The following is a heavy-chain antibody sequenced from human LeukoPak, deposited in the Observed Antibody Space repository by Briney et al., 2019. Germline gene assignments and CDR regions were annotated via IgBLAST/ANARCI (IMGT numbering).Heavy chain of an antibody. V-gene: IGHV3-74*03. J-gene: IGHJ4*02. CDR1: GLTLSTYW. CDR3: ATPWSY. D-gene: IGHD3-3*01. CDR2: ISPDGTIT. Sequence: GGSLRLSCAASGLTLSTYWMHWVRQGPGKGLVWVSYISPDGTITKYADSVKGRFTISRDNAKNTLYLQMNSLRAEDTTVYYCATPWSYWGRGTLVTVSS.